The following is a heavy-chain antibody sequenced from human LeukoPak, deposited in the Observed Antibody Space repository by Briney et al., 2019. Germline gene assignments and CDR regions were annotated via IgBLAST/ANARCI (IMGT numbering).Heavy chain of an antibody. CDR2: IYYSGST. D-gene: IGHD6-13*01. Sequence: PSQTLSLTCTVSGGSISSGDYYWSWIRQPPGKGLEWIGYIYYSGSTYYNPSLKSRVTISVDTSKNQFSLKLSSVTAADTAVYYCAGAAGDSFSFDYWGQGTLVTVSS. V-gene: IGHV4-30-4*01. CDR3: AGAAGDSFSFDY. CDR1: GGSISSGDYY. J-gene: IGHJ4*02.